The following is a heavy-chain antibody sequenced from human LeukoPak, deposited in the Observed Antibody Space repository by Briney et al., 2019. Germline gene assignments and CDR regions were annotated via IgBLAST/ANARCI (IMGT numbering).Heavy chain of an antibody. J-gene: IGHJ4*02. CDR2: IRYDGSNK. V-gene: IGHV3-30*02. CDR1: GFTFSSYG. D-gene: IGHD3-16*02. CDR3: APEYDYVWGSYPKDY. Sequence: GGSLRLSCAASGFTFSSYGMHWVRQAPGKGLEWVAFIRYDGSNKYYADSVKGRFTISRDNSKNTLYLQMNSLRAEDTAVYYCAPEYDYVWGSYPKDYWGQGTLVTVSS.